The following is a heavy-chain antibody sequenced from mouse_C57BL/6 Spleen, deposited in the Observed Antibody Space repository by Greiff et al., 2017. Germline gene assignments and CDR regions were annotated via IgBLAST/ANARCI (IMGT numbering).Heavy chain of an antibody. V-gene: IGHV1-80*01. J-gene: IGHJ2*01. CDR3: ARGGDPSYFGC. D-gene: IGHD3-3*01. Sequence: QVQLQQSGAELVKPGASVKISCKASGYAFSSYWMNWVKQRPGKGLEWIGQIYPGDGDTNYNGKFKGKATLTADKSSSTAYMQLSSLTSEDSAVYFCARGGDPSYFGCWGQGTTLTVSS. CDR2: IYPGDGDT. CDR1: GYAFSSYW.